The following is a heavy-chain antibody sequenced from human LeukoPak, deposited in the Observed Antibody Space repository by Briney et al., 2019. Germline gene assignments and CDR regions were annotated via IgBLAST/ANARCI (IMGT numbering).Heavy chain of an antibody. CDR1: GFTVSSNY. J-gene: IGHJ5*02. D-gene: IGHD6-6*01. Sequence: PGGSLRLSCAASGFTVSSNYMSWVRQAPGKGLEWVSVIYNGGSTYYADSVKGRFTVSRDNSKNTLYLQMNSLRAEDTAVYYCARVGSSNWFDPWGQGTLVTVSS. V-gene: IGHV3-53*01. CDR2: IYNGGST. CDR3: ARVGSSNWFDP.